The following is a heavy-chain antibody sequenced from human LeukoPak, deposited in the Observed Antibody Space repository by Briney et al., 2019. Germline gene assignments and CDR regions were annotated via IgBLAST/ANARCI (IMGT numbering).Heavy chain of an antibody. CDR3: ARAPHPQGSFDY. J-gene: IGHJ4*02. V-gene: IGHV3-66*01. CDR2: IYSGGST. CDR1: GFTVSSNY. Sequence: GGSLRLSCAASGFTVSSNYMSWVRQAPGKGLEWVSVIYSGGSTYYADSVKGRFTISRDNSKNTLYLQMNSLRAEDTAVYYCARAPHPQGSFDYRGQGTLVTVSS.